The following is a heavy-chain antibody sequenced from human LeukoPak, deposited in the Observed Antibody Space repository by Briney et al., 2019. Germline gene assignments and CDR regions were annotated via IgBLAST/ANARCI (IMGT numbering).Heavy chain of an antibody. J-gene: IGHJ4*02. Sequence: ASVKVSCRASGSSFSDYNIQWVRQAPGQGLEWMGWINAKHGITEYAQKFQGRITVTRDTAISTAYMELSSLTSDDTAVYYCARDVIGDGLAYLVHWGLGTQITVAS. CDR3: ARDVIGDGLAYLVH. V-gene: IGHV1-2*02. CDR1: GSSFSDYN. D-gene: IGHD6-19*01. CDR2: INAKHGIT.